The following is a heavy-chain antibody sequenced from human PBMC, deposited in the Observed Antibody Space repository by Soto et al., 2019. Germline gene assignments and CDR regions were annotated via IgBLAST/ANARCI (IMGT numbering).Heavy chain of an antibody. CDR1: GYTLTELS. CDR2: FDPEDGET. V-gene: IGHV1-24*01. J-gene: IGHJ5*02. CDR3: ATYAIIAVAFDP. Sequence: ASVKASCKVSGYTLTELSMHWVRQAPGKGLEWMGGFDPEDGETIYAQKFQGRVTMTEDTSTDTAYMELSSLRSEDTAVYYCATYAIIAVAFDPWGQGTLVTVSS. D-gene: IGHD6-19*01.